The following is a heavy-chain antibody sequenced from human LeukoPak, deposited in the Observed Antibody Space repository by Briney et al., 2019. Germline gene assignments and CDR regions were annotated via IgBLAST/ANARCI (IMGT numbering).Heavy chain of an antibody. CDR2: IHYTGDT. CDR3: ARQTVDSYHYYYMDV. Sequence: PSETLSLTCSVSGDSIISDTYYRGWIRQPPGRGLEWIGTIHYTGDTYYTPSLQSRVTVSVDTSRNQFSLKLSSVTAADTAVYYCARQTVDSYHYYYMDVWGKGTTVTVSS. J-gene: IGHJ6*03. CDR1: GDSIISDTYY. D-gene: IGHD4-23*01. V-gene: IGHV4-39*01.